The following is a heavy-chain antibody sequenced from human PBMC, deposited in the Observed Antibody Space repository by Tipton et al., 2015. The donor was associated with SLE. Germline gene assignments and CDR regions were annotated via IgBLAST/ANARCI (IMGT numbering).Heavy chain of an antibody. CDR3: ARGTYYYYDMDV. CDR2: VYYSGSN. Sequence: GSLRLSCTVSGGSSSSYYWSWIRQPPGQGLEWIRYVYYSGSNNYNPSLKSRVTITVDTSKNQFSLKLSAVTAADTAVYYCARGTYYYYDMDVWGQGTTVTVSS. V-gene: IGHV4-59*01. CDR1: GGSSSSYY. J-gene: IGHJ6*02.